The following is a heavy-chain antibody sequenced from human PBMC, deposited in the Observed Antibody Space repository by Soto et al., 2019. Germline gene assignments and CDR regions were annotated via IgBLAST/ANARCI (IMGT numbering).Heavy chain of an antibody. CDR1: GFTFSSYG. CDR3: AKDPLWFGESVNWFDP. CDR2: ISYDGSNK. J-gene: IGHJ5*02. Sequence: PGGSLRLSCAASGFTFSSYGMHWVRQAPGKGLEWVAVISYDGSNKYYADSVKGRFTISRDNSKNTLYLQMNSLRAEDTAVYYCAKDPLWFGESVNWFDPWGQGTLVTVS. D-gene: IGHD3-10*01. V-gene: IGHV3-30*18.